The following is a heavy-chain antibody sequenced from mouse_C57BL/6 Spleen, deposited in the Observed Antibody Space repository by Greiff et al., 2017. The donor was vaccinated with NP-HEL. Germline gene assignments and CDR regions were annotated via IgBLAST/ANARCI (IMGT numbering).Heavy chain of an antibody. Sequence: QVQLQQPGAELVRPGTSVKLSCKASGYTFTSYWMHWVKQRPGQGLEWIGVIDPSDSYTNYNQKFKGKATLTVDTSSSTAYMQLSSLTSEDSAVYYCARGKTAQATFHFAYWGQGTLVTVSA. CDR1: GYTFTSYW. V-gene: IGHV1-59*01. CDR3: ARGKTAQATFHFAY. J-gene: IGHJ3*01. D-gene: IGHD3-2*02. CDR2: IDPSDSYT.